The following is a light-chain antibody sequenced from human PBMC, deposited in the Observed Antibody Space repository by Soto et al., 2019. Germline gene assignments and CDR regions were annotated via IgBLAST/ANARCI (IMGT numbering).Light chain of an antibody. J-gene: IGKJ5*01. V-gene: IGKV3-20*01. CDR3: QQYNSYSIT. Sequence: EIVLTQSPDTLSLSPGERATLSCRASQSASSSYLAWYQQKPGQAPRLLIYGASSRATGIPDRFSGSGSGTEFTLTISSLQPDDFATYYCQQYNSYSITFGQGTRLEIK. CDR2: GAS. CDR1: QSASSSY.